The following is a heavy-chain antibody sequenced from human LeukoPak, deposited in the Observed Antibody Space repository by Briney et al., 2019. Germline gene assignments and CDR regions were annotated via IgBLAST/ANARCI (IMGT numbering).Heavy chain of an antibody. V-gene: IGHV3-30*18. D-gene: IGHD3-10*01. CDR3: AKDLSGTPTIDY. CDR2: ISYDGSNK. Sequence: PGGSLRLSCAASGFTFITYGMHWVRQAPGKGLEWVAVISYDGSNKYYADSVKGRFTISRDNSKNTLYLQMNRLRAEDTAVYYCAKDLSGTPTIDYWGQGTLVTVSS. J-gene: IGHJ4*02. CDR1: GFTFITYG.